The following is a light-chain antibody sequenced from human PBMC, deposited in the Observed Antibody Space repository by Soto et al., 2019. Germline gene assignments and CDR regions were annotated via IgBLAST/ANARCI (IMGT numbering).Light chain of an antibody. V-gene: IGKV3-11*01. CDR1: QSVGTY. J-gene: IGKJ5*01. CDR2: DAS. Sequence: ETVLTQSPATLSLSPGERATLSCRASQSVGTYLAWYQQKPGQAHRLLIYDASNRATGIPARFSGSASGTDFTLTISSLEPEDFAVYYCQQRANWPPTFGQGTRLEIK. CDR3: QQRANWPPT.